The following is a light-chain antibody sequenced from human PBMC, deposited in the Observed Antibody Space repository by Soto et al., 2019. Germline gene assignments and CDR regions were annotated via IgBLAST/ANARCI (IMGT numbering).Light chain of an antibody. Sequence: IVLTQSPGTLSLSPGERATLSCRASQTVTNFYLAWYQQKPDQAPRLLIYGASSRATGIPDRFSGSGSGTDFTLTISRLEPEDFAVYYCQQYCSAPFTFGQGTKLEIK. V-gene: IGKV3-20*01. CDR3: QQYCSAPFT. CDR2: GAS. J-gene: IGKJ2*01. CDR1: QTVTNFY.